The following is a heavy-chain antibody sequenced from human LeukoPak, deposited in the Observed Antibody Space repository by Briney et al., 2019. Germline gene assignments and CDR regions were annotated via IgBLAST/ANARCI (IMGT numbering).Heavy chain of an antibody. CDR3: ARSYSSVTPDGFDY. J-gene: IGHJ4*02. CDR2: IYYSGST. CDR1: GGSISSGGYY. Sequence: SQTLSLTCTVSGGSISSGGYYWSWIRQHPGKGLEWIGYIYYSGSTNYNPSLKSRVTISVDTSKNQFSLKLSSVTAADTAVYYCARSYSSVTPDGFDYWGQGTLVTVSS. V-gene: IGHV4-31*03. D-gene: IGHD4-23*01.